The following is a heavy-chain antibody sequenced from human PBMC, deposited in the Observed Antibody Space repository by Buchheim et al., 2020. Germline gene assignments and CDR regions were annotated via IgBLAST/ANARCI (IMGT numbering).Heavy chain of an antibody. CDR1: GGSISSSSYY. Sequence: QLQLQESGPGLVKPSETLSLTCTVSGGSISSSSYYWGWIRQPPGKGLEWIGSIYYSGSTYYNPSLKSRVTISVDTSKNQFSLKLSSVTAADTAVYYCARGHTIFGVVINYYYYYGMDVWGQGTT. CDR3: ARGHTIFGVVINYYYYYGMDV. CDR2: IYYSGST. V-gene: IGHV4-39*01. J-gene: IGHJ6*02. D-gene: IGHD3-3*01.